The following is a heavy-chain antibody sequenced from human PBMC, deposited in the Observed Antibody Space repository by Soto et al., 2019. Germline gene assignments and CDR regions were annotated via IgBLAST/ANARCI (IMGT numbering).Heavy chain of an antibody. Sequence: TLSLPCTVSGDSVTSVSDYWSWIRQPPGKGLEWIGYIYYSGSADYNPSLGSRVTISIDTSKNQFSLKLTSVTAADTAVYYCARGVGFGYYYYHMDLWGQGTTVTVSS. CDR2: IYYSGSA. V-gene: IGHV4-61*01. CDR1: GDSVTSVSDY. CDR3: ARGVGFGYYYYHMDL. J-gene: IGHJ6*02. D-gene: IGHD3-10*01.